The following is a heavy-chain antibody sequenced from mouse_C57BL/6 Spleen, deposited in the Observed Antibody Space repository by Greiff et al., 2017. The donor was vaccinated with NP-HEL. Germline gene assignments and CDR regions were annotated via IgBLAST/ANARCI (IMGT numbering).Heavy chain of an antibody. CDR3: ASSIYDGYYGFAY. J-gene: IGHJ3*01. Sequence: QVQLKESGAELVRPGTSVKMSCKASGYTFTNYWIGWAKQRPGHGLEWIGDIYPGGGYTNYNEKFKGKATLTADKSSSTAYMQFSSLTSEDSAIYYCASSIYDGYYGFAYWGQGTLVTVSA. CDR1: GYTFTNYW. D-gene: IGHD2-3*01. V-gene: IGHV1-63*01. CDR2: IYPGGGYT.